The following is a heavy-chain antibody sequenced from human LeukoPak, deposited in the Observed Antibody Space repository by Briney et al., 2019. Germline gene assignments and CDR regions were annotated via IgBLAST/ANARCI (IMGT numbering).Heavy chain of an antibody. Sequence: GGSLRLSCAASGFTFSSYSMNWVRQAPGKGLEWVSSISSSSSYIYYADSVKGRFTISRDNAKNSLYLQMNSLRAEDTAVYYCARGYYDILTGHYRELDYWGQGTLVTVSS. J-gene: IGHJ4*02. CDR1: GFTFSSYS. CDR2: ISSSSSYI. CDR3: ARGYYDILTGHYRELDY. V-gene: IGHV3-21*01. D-gene: IGHD3-9*01.